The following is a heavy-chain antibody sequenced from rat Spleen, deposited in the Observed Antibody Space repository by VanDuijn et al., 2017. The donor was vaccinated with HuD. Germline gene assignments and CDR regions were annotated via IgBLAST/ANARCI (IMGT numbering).Heavy chain of an antibody. CDR1: RFTFSDYD. CDR3: ARRHFGYTDYFDY. D-gene: IGHD1-4*01. CDR2: ISYADTSGHSGT. V-gene: IGHV5-29*01. J-gene: IGHJ2*01. Sequence: EVQLVESGGGLVQPGSPLKLSCAASRFTFSDYDMAWVRQAPTKGLEWVATISYADTSGHSGTYYRDSVKGRFTISRDNAKSTLSLQMDSLRSEDTATYYCARRHFGYTDYFDYWGQGVMVTVSS.